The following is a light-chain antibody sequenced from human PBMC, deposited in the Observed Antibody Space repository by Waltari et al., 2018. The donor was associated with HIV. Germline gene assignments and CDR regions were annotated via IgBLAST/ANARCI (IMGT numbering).Light chain of an antibody. V-gene: IGLV2-23*02. J-gene: IGLJ3*02. CDR1: NIAVGNYNL. CDR3: LTYVSDSGTWK. CDR2: AVS. Sequence: QSPPTQPASASGTPGQSVTITCTGTNIAVGNYNLVSWYQQHPGKAPNLLIYAVSKRPSGVSSRFSGSKSGYWASLTISGLLAEDESYYFCLTYVSDSGTWKFGGGTYLTV.